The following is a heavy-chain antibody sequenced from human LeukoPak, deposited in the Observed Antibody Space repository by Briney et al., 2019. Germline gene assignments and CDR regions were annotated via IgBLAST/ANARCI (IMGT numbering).Heavy chain of an antibody. CDR1: GFTFSSYA. D-gene: IGHD3-22*01. CDR2: ISGSGGST. V-gene: IGHV3-23*01. Sequence: AGGSLRLSCAASGFTFSSYAMSWVRQAPGKGLEWVSAISGSGGSTYYADSVKGRFTISRDNAKNTLNLQMNSLRAEDTAVYYCARDLGQYYDTSDNWFDPWGQGTLVTVSS. CDR3: ARDLGQYYDTSDNWFDP. J-gene: IGHJ5*02.